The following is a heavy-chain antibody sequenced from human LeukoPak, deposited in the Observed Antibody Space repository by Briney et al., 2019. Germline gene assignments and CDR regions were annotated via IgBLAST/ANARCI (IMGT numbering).Heavy chain of an antibody. J-gene: IGHJ4*02. CDR1: GGTISSYY. CDR3: ARYSSSWHIDY. D-gene: IGHD6-13*01. Sequence: SETLSLTCTASGGTISSYYWSWIRQSPGKGLEWIGYIHYSGSTNYNPSLKSRVTISVDTSKNQFSLKLSSVTAADTAVYYCARYSSSWHIDYWGQGTLVTVSS. CDR2: IHYSGST. V-gene: IGHV4-59*01.